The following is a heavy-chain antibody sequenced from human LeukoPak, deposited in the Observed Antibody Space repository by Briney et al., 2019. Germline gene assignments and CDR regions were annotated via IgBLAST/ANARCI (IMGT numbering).Heavy chain of an antibody. V-gene: IGHV3-33*01. CDR1: GFTFTTYD. D-gene: IGHD2/OR15-2a*01. CDR3: ARDQHFSPDY. Sequence: GRSLSLSCAASGFTFTTYDMHWVRQAPGKGLEWVAVIWFDGSNKYYADSVKGRFTISRDNSKNTLYLQMNSLRAEDTAVYYCARDQHFSPDYWGQGTLVTVSS. CDR2: IWFDGSNK. J-gene: IGHJ4*02.